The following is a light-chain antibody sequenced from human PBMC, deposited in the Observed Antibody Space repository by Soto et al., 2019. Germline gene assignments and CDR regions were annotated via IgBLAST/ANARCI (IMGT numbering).Light chain of an antibody. CDR2: RSD. Sequence: QSALTQPPSVSGTPGQRVSISCSGDSSTFANNYVHWYQQVPGAAPKLLIYRSDQRPSGIPERFSGSKSGTSASLTISGLRPEDEARYYCAAYTGNWNGPVFGGGTQLTVL. CDR3: AAYTGNWNGPV. J-gene: IGLJ2*01. CDR1: SSTFANNY. V-gene: IGLV1-47*01.